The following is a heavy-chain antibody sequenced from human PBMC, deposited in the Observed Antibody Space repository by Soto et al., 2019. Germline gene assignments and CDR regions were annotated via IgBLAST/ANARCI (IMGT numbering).Heavy chain of an antibody. CDR2: INSDGSST. Sequence: GGSLRLSCAASGFTFRSYWMHWVRQAPGKGLVWVSRINSDGSSTSYADSVKGRFTISRDNAKNTLYLQMNSLRAEDTAVYYCARDRIAARPRYYYIDVWGKGTTVTVSS. V-gene: IGHV3-74*01. J-gene: IGHJ6*03. D-gene: IGHD6-6*01. CDR1: GFTFRSYW. CDR3: ARDRIAARPRYYYIDV.